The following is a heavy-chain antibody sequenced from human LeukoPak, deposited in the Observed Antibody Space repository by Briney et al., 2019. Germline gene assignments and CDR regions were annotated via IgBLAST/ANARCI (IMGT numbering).Heavy chain of an antibody. J-gene: IGHJ4*02. CDR1: GFTFSSYA. CDR3: VKDSDYYGSGTPH. CDR2: ISSNGGST. Sequence: GGSLRLSCSASGFTFSSYAMHWVRQAPGKGLEYVSAISSNGGSTYYADSVEGRFTISRDNSKNTLYLQMSSLRAEDTAGYYCVKDSDYYGSGTPHWGQGTLVTVSS. D-gene: IGHD3-10*01. V-gene: IGHV3-64D*06.